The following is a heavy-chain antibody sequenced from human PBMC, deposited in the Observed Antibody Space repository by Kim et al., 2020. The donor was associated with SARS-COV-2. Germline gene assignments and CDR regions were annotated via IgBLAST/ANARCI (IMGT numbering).Heavy chain of an antibody. V-gene: IGHV5-10-1*01. Sequence: GESLKISCKGSGYSFASYWIIWVRQMSGKGLEWMGRIDPSDSYTNYSPSFQGHVTISADKSISTAYLQWSSLKASDTAMYFCARRDRNDWHGWFDPRGQGTLVTVSS. D-gene: IGHD3-9*01. CDR2: IDPSDSYT. J-gene: IGHJ5*02. CDR1: GYSFASYW. CDR3: ARRDRNDWHGWFDP.